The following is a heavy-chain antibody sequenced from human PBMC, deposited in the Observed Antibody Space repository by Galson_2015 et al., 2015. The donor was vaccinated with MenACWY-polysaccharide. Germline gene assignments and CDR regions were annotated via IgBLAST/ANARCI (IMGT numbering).Heavy chain of an antibody. CDR1: GFTLNSYW. CDR2: INSDGSST. Sequence: SLRLSCAASGFTLNSYWMHWVRQAPGKGLVWVSRINSDGSSTAYAGSVKGRFTISRDNAKNTLYLQMNSLGVEDTAVYYCARGACSFDSWGQGTLITVSS. J-gene: IGHJ4*02. CDR3: ARGACSFDS. V-gene: IGHV3-74*01. D-gene: IGHD2-21*01.